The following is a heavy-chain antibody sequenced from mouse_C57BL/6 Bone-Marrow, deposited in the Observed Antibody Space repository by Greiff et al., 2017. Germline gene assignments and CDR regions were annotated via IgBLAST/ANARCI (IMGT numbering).Heavy chain of an antibody. CDR1: GFNIKDDY. D-gene: IGHD1-1*01. Sequence: EVQLQQSGAELVRPGASVKLSCTASGFNIKDDYMHWVKQRPEQGLEWIGWIDPENGDTEYASKFQGKATITAHTSSNTAYLQLSSLTSEDTAVYYCTTDGRDYWGQGTTLTVSS. J-gene: IGHJ2*01. V-gene: IGHV14-4*01. CDR3: TTDGRDY. CDR2: IDPENGDT.